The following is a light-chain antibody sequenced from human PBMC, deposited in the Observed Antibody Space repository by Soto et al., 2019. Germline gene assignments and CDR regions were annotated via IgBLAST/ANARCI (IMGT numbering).Light chain of an antibody. J-gene: IGLJ1*01. V-gene: IGLV2-14*01. CDR1: NTDLGVYGY. CDR3: FSKISGFVYG. CDR2: DVN. Sequence: VLAQPASVSGSFGQSITISCSGPNTDLGVYGYVSWYQHHPGKAPKLLIYDVNNRPSGISDRFSGSKSGDTASLTISGLQAEDEADYFCFSKISGFVYGFGTGTKVTVL.